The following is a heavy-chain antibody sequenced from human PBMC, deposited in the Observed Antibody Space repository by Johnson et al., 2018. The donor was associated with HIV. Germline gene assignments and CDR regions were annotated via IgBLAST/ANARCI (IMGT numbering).Heavy chain of an antibody. J-gene: IGHJ3*01. Sequence: VQLVESGGGLVQPGGSLRLSCVGSGLTLNMYWMSWVRQAPGKGLEWVANIKDDGREKHYVDTVKGRFTTSRDNAQTSLDLQINSLRNDDTALYYCARDAYGSGSYFPTSTDAFDLWGQGTMVIVSS. CDR3: ARDAYGSGSYFPTSTDAFDL. CDR2: IKDDGREK. CDR1: GLTLNMYW. V-gene: IGHV3-7*05. D-gene: IGHD3-10*01.